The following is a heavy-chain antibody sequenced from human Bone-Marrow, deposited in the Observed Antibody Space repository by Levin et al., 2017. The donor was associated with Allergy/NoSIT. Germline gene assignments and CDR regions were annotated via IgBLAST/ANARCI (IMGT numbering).Heavy chain of an antibody. CDR3: ARVRYYDSSWSYFDY. Sequence: SETLSLTCTVSGGSISSGGYYWSWIRQHPGKGLEWIGYIYYSGSTYYNPSLKSRVTISVDTSKNQFSLKLSSVTAADTAVYYCARVRYYDSSWSYFDYWGQGTLVTVSS. D-gene: IGHD3-22*01. CDR1: GGSISSGGYY. CDR2: IYYSGST. V-gene: IGHV4-31*03. J-gene: IGHJ4*02.